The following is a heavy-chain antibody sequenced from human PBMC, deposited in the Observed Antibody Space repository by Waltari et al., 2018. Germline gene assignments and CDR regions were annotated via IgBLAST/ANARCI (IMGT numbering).Heavy chain of an antibody. D-gene: IGHD4-4*01. CDR2: IIPIFGTA. V-gene: IGHV1-69*01. CDR3: AIERAATTVSTASWYY. CDR1: GGTFSSYA. J-gene: IGHJ4*02. Sequence: QVQLVQSGAEVKKPGSSVKVSCKASGGTFSSYAISWVRQAPGQGLEWMGGIIPIFGTANYAQKFQGRVTITADESTSIAYMDRSSLTAEDTAVYYSAIERAATTVSTASWYYWCQATLVTVSA.